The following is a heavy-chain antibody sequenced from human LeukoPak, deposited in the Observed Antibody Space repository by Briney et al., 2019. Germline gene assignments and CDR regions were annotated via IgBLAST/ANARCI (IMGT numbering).Heavy chain of an antibody. Sequence: GGSLRLSCAASGFTFSSYGMHWVRQAPGKGLECVAFIRYDGSNKYYADSVKGRFTISRDNSKNTLYLQMNSLRAEDTAVYYCAKAAGHAEDYYGSPHHFDYWGQGTLVTVSS. CDR2: IRYDGSNK. CDR3: AKAAGHAEDYYGSPHHFDY. J-gene: IGHJ4*02. D-gene: IGHD3-10*01. V-gene: IGHV3-30*02. CDR1: GFTFSSYG.